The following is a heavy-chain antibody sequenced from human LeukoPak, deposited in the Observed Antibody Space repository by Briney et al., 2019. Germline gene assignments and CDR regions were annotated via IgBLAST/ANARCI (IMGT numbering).Heavy chain of an antibody. CDR1: GYTFISYG. J-gene: IGHJ4*02. CDR3: ARARTSGSWHHYDH. Sequence: ASVKVSCKASGYTFISYGISWARQAPGQGLEWMGWISAYNGDTNYAQKLQGRVTMTTDTSTSTAYMELRSLRSDDTAVYYCARARTSGSWHHYDHWGQGTLVTVSS. D-gene: IGHD1-7*01. V-gene: IGHV1-18*01. CDR2: ISAYNGDT.